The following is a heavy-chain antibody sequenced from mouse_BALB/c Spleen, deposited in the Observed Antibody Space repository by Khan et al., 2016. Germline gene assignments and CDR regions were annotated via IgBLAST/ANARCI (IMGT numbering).Heavy chain of an antibody. V-gene: IGHV1-7*01. Sequence: QVQLKQSGAELAKPGASVKMSCKASGYTFTSYWMHWVKQRPGQGLEWIGYINPSTGYTEYNQKFKDKATLTADKSSSTAYMQLSSLTSEDSAVYYCASYDGNYFDVWGAGTTVTVSS. D-gene: IGHD2-1*01. CDR2: INPSTGYT. J-gene: IGHJ1*01. CDR1: GYTFTSYW. CDR3: ASYDGNYFDV.